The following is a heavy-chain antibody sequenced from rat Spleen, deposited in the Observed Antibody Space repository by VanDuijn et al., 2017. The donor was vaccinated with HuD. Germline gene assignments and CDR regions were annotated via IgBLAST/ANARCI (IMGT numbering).Heavy chain of an antibody. Sequence: QVQLKESGPGLVQPSQTLSLTCTVSGFSLTNHHVTWVRQPPGKGLEWMGVIWTGGRTAYNSPLKSRLSISRDTSKGQVFLKMNSLQAGDTATYYCVRAVYNFDYWGQGVMVTVSS. CDR3: VRAVYNFDY. CDR2: IWTGGRT. V-gene: IGHV2-43*01. CDR1: GFSLTNHH. D-gene: IGHD4-6*01. J-gene: IGHJ2*01.